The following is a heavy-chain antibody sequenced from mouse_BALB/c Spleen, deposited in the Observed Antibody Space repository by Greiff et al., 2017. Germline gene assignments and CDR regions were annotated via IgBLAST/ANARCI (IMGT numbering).Heavy chain of an antibody. CDR1: GFTFSSYT. V-gene: IGHV5-12-2*01. J-gene: IGHJ2*01. CDR2: ISNGGGST. CDR3: ARRYYGSSFFDY. D-gene: IGHD1-1*01. Sequence: EVQVVESGGGLVQPGGSLKLSCAASGFTFSSYTMSWVRQTPEKRLEWVAYISNGGGSTYYPDTVKGRFTISRDNAKNTLYLQMSSLKSEDTAMYYCARRYYGSSFFDYWGQGTTLTVSS.